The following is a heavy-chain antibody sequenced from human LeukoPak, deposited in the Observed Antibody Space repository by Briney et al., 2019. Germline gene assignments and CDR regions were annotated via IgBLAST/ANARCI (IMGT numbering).Heavy chain of an antibody. CDR1: GYSFISYW. D-gene: IGHD6-19*01. J-gene: IGHJ5*02. V-gene: IGHV5-51*01. CDR3: ARGGLSGWYYWFDP. Sequence: GDSLKISCKGSGYSFISYWIGWVRQMPGKGLDWMGIIYPGYSDTRYSPSFQGQVTISADKSISTAYLQWSSLKASDTAIYYCARGGLSGWYYWFDPWGQGTLVTVSS. CDR2: IYPGYSDT.